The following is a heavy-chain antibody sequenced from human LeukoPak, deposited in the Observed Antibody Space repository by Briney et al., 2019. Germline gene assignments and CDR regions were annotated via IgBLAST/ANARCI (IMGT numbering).Heavy chain of an antibody. D-gene: IGHD3-9*01. CDR1: GFTFSSYS. CDR2: IKDDGSEK. Sequence: GGSLRLSCAASGFTFSSYSMNWVRQAPGKGLEWVANIKDDGSEKSYEDSVKGRFTISRDNANNAVYLQMDTLRVEDTAVYYCARGLIYFEVWGQGTLVSVSS. J-gene: IGHJ4*02. V-gene: IGHV3-7*04. CDR3: ARGLIYFEV.